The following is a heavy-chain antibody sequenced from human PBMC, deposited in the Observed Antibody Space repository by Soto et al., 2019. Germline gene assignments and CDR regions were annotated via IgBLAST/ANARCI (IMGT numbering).Heavy chain of an antibody. V-gene: IGHV3-11*05. J-gene: IGHJ4*02. D-gene: IGHD6-19*01. CDR1: GFTSSDYY. Sequence: GGSLRLSCAASGFTSSDYYISWIRQAPGKGLEWVSYISANSVYKNYADSVKGRFTISKDNARNSLYLQMNSLRAEDTAVYYCTTVRGSGWPTRDWGQGTVVTVSS. CDR2: ISANSVYK. CDR3: TTVRGSGWPTRD.